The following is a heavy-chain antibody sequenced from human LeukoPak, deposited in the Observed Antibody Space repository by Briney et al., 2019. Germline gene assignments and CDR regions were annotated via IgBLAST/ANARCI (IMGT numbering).Heavy chain of an antibody. Sequence: GASVKVSCKPSGYTFTSYGTSWVRQAPGQGLEGMRWISAYNGNTNYAQKLQGRVTMTTDTSTSTAYMELRSLRSDDTAVYYCARDRAGRLSDPWGQGTLVTVSS. D-gene: IGHD3-10*01. CDR2: ISAYNGNT. CDR3: ARDRAGRLSDP. V-gene: IGHV1-18*01. CDR1: GYTFTSYG. J-gene: IGHJ5*02.